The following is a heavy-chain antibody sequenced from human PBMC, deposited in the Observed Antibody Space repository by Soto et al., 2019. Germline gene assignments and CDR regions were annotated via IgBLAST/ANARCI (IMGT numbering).Heavy chain of an antibody. CDR1: GFTFSNYW. CDR3: SRSLDS. Sequence: PGGSLRLSCTASGFTFSNYWMDWVRQAPGKGLEWVANINQDGSEEHYVDSVKGRFTISRDNAKNSLYLQMSSLTAEDSALYYCSRSLDSWGQGTLVTVS. V-gene: IGHV3-7*01. J-gene: IGHJ4*02. CDR2: INQDGSEE.